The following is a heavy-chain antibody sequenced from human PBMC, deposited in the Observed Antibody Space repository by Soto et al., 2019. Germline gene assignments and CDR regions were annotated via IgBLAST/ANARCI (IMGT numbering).Heavy chain of an antibody. D-gene: IGHD3-22*01. CDR3: ALRSMAVVPEY. CDR2: LYYGRSA. Sequence: QVQLQESGPGLVKPSETLSLTCAVSGDSISSYYCMWIRQPPGKGLESIGYLYYGRSANYNPSLQSRVPLSVDTSTNPCSLTLSSMTAADTAVYYCALRSMAVVPEYWGQGTLVTVSS. V-gene: IGHV4-59*01. J-gene: IGHJ4*02. CDR1: GDSISSYY.